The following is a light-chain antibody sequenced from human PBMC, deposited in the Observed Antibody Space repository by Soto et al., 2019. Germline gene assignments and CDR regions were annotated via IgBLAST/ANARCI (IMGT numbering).Light chain of an antibody. CDR1: SSDVGGYNY. J-gene: IGLJ1*01. V-gene: IGLV2-14*03. CDR2: DVS. Sequence: QSALTQPASVSGSPGQSITISCTGTSSDVGGYNYVSWYQHHPGKAPKLMIFDVSNRPSGFSDRFCGSKSGNTASLTISGLQPENEADYYCNSCTSGGSLLYVFGTGTKLTVL. CDR3: NSCTSGGSLLYV.